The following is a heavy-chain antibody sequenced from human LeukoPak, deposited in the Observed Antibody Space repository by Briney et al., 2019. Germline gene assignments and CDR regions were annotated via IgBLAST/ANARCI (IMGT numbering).Heavy chain of an antibody. V-gene: IGHV3-48*03. CDR1: GFTFSGYE. D-gene: IGHD2-15*01. CDR2: ISSSGSKI. J-gene: IGHJ3*02. Sequence: GGSLRLSCAASGFTFSGYEMNWVRQAPGKGLEWVSYISSSGSKIYYADSVKGRFTISRDNAKNSLDLQMDNLRAEDTAVYYCARDIRTVAVVVAATGDDAFDIWGQGTMVTVSS. CDR3: ARDIRTVAVVVAATGDDAFDI.